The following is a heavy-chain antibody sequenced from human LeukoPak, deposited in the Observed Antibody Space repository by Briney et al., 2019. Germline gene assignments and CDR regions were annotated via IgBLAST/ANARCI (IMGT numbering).Heavy chain of an antibody. Sequence: SETLSLTCTVSGDFISSGGYYWSWIRQHPGKGLEWIGYIYHTWTTYYNPSLKSRVSLSVDTSKNQFSLKLSSVTAADTAAYYCARASTYFDNWGQGTLVAVSS. CDR3: ARASTYFDN. J-gene: IGHJ4*02. CDR2: IYHTWTT. V-gene: IGHV4-31*03. CDR1: GDFISSGGYY.